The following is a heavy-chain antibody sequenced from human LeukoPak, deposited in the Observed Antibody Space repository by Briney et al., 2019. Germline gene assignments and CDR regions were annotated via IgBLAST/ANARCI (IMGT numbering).Heavy chain of an antibody. Sequence: GGSLRLSCAASGFTFDDYAMHWVRQAPGKGLEWVSLISGDGGSTYYADSVKGRFTISRDNSKNSLYLQMNSLRTEDTALYYCAKVIAAAGPWASFDYWGQGTLVTVSS. CDR1: GFTFDDYA. CDR2: ISGDGGST. CDR3: AKVIAAAGPWASFDY. D-gene: IGHD6-13*01. J-gene: IGHJ4*02. V-gene: IGHV3-43*02.